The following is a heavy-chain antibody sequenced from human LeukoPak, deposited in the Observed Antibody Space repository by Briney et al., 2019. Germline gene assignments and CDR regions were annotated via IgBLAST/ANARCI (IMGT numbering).Heavy chain of an antibody. CDR1: GFTFETYV. V-gene: IGHV3-23*01. J-gene: IGHJ4*02. CDR3: AKYATGYAPNFDY. Sequence: GGSLRLSCAGSGFTFETYVMTWVRQAPGKGLEWVSVIGPSGAVTHYAESVKGRFAISGDNSKNTLYLQMNSLRVEDTAIYFCAKYATGYAPNFDYWGQGTLVTVSS. CDR2: IGPSGAVT. D-gene: IGHD5-12*01.